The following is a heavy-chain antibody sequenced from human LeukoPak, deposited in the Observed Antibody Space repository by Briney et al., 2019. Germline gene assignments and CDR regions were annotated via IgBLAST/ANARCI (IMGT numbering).Heavy chain of an antibody. CDR2: IYYSGST. CDR1: GGSISSYY. D-gene: IGHD6-19*01. J-gene: IGHJ4*02. V-gene: IGHV4-59*01. CDR3: ARDHYLYSSGWFHFDY. Sequence: PSETLSLTCTVSGGSISSYYWSWIRQPPGKGLEWIGYIYYSGSTNYNPSLKSRVTISVDTSKNQFSLKLSSVTAADTAVYYCARDHYLYSSGWFHFDYWGQGTLVTVSS.